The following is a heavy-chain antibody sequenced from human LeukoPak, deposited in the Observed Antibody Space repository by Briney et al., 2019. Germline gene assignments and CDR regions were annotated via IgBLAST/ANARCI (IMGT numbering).Heavy chain of an antibody. CDR3: ARASEGAMVFDY. D-gene: IGHD5-18*01. CDR2: INHSGST. CDR1: GGSFSGYY. J-gene: IGHJ4*02. V-gene: IGHV4-34*01. Sequence: SETLSLTCAVYGGSFSGYYWSWIRQPPGKGLEWIGEINHSGSTNYNPSLKSRVTISVDTSKNQFSLKLSSVTAADTAVYYCARASEGAMVFDYWGQGTLVTVSS.